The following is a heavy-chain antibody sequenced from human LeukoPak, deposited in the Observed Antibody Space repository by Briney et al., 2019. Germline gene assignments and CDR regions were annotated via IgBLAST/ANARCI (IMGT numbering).Heavy chain of an antibody. V-gene: IGHV3-11*01. CDR1: GFTFSDYY. CDR2: ISSSGSTI. J-gene: IGHJ6*02. CDR3: ARDGAVSLYYFYAMDV. D-gene: IGHD3-16*01. Sequence: GGSLRLSCAASGFTFSDYYMSWIRQAPGKGLGWVSYISSSGSTISYAGSVKGRFTISRDNAKNSLYLQMNSLRAEDTAVYYCARDGAVSLYYFYAMDVWGQGTTVTVAS.